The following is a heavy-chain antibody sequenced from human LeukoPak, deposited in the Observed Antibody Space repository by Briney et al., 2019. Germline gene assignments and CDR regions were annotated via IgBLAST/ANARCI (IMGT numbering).Heavy chain of an antibody. V-gene: IGHV3-21*01. Sequence: PGGSLRLLCTASVYIFSSFPMSWVRQARGRGLEGISSISSSGSHIYYADSLKGRFTVSRDSAKNSLYVQMNSLRAEDTAVYYCAKIGVSGHWYFDLWGRGTLVTVSS. D-gene: IGHD5/OR15-5a*01. CDR3: AKIGVSGHWYFDL. J-gene: IGHJ2*01. CDR2: ISSSGSHI. CDR1: VYIFSSFP.